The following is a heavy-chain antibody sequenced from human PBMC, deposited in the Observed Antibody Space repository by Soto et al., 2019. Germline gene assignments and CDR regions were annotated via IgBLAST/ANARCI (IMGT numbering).Heavy chain of an antibody. Sequence: VGSLRLSCAASGFTFSSYSMNWVRQAPGKGLEWVSYITSSSNTIYYADSVRGRFTISRDNAKNSLYLQMNSLSDEDTAVYYCARRFDSWGQGTLVTVSS. V-gene: IGHV3-48*02. J-gene: IGHJ4*02. CDR2: ITSSSNTI. CDR1: GFTFSSYS. CDR3: ARRFDS.